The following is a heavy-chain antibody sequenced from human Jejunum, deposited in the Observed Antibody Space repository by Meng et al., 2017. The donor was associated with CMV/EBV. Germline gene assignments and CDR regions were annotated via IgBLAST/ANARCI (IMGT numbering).Heavy chain of an antibody. J-gene: IGHJ4*02. CDR1: GFTLSSYS. D-gene: IGHD6-6*01. V-gene: IGHV3-48*04. CDR3: ARGQLVPFDY. CDR2: ISSSTV. Sequence: LSCSASGFTLSSYSMNWVRQAPGKGLEWVSYISSSTVYYADSVKGRFTISRDNAKNLLYLQMDSLRAEDTAVYYCARGQLVPFDYWGQGILVTVSS.